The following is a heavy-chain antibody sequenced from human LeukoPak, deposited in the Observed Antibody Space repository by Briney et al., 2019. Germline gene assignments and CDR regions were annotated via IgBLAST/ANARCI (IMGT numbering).Heavy chain of an antibody. CDR1: GYSISSGYY. CDR3: ARGPLGFLFDI. V-gene: IGHV4-38-2*02. J-gene: IGHJ3*02. CDR2: MYYSGST. D-gene: IGHD7-27*01. Sequence: SSETLSLTCTVSGYSISSGYYWGWIRQPPGRGLEWIGSMYYSGSTYYNPSLKSRVNISLNTSKNQFSLRLSSVTAADTALYYCARGPLGFLFDIWGQGTMVTVSS.